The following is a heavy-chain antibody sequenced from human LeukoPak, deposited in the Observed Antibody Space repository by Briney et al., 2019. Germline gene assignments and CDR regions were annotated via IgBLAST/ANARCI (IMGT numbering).Heavy chain of an antibody. CDR1: GGSISSGDYY. J-gene: IGHJ5*02. D-gene: IGHD3-22*01. CDR3: ARHHGYDSRNWFDP. V-gene: IGHV4-30-4*08. Sequence: SETLSLTCTVSGGSISSGDYYWSWIRQPPGKGLEWIGYICYSGSTYYNPSLKSRVTISVDTSNNQLSLKLSSVTGPDTAVYYCARHHGYDSRNWFDPWGQGTLVTVSS. CDR2: ICYSGST.